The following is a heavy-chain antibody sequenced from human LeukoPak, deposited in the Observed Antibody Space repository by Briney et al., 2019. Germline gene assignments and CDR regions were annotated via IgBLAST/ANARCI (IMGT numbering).Heavy chain of an antibody. J-gene: IGHJ5*02. Sequence: SETLSLTCDVSGGSLNDYYWSWIRQPAGKGLEWIGRIYSRGNTNYNSSLKSRVTMSVDTSKNQISLKLDSVTAADTAVYYCAKGYTYGFFSWFDPWGQGILVTVSS. CDR3: AKGYTYGFFSWFDP. CDR2: IYSRGNT. CDR1: GGSLNDYY. D-gene: IGHD5-12*01. V-gene: IGHV4-4*07.